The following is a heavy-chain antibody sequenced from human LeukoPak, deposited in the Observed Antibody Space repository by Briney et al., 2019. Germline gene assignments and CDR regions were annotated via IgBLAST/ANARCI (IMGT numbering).Heavy chain of an antibody. J-gene: IGHJ4*02. CDR1: GFTFSSYG. CDR3: ARQQLGYYFDY. Sequence: PGGSLRLSCAASGFTFSSYGMHWVRQAPGKGLEWVAVIWYDGSNKYYADSVKGRFTISRDNPKNTLYLQMNSLRAEDTAVYYCARQQLGYYFDYWGQGTLVTVSS. D-gene: IGHD6-13*01. V-gene: IGHV3-33*01. CDR2: IWYDGSNK.